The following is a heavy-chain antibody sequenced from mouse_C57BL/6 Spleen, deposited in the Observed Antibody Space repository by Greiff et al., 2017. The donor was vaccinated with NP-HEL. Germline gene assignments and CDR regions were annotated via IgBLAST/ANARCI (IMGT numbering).Heavy chain of an antibody. CDR3: TRDYGNYEGFAY. D-gene: IGHD2-1*01. CDR1: GFNIKDYY. J-gene: IGHJ3*01. Sequence: VQLQQSGAELVRPGASVKLSCTASGFNIKDYYMHWVKQRPEQGLEWIGRIDPEDGDTEYAPKFQGKATMTADTSSNTAYLQLSSLTSEDTAVYYCTRDYGNYEGFAYWGQGTLVTVSA. V-gene: IGHV14-1*01. CDR2: IDPEDGDT.